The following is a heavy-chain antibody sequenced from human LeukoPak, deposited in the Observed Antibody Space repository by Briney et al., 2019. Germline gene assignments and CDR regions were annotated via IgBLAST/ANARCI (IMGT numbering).Heavy chain of an antibody. J-gene: IGHJ6*03. Sequence: PSETLSLTCTVSGGSISSGGYYWSWIRQPPGKGLEWIGYIYHSGSTYYNPSPKSRVTISVDRSKNQFSLKLSSVTAADTAVYYCARDQNPNYGDSYIYYYMDVWGKGTTVTVSS. V-gene: IGHV4-30-2*01. D-gene: IGHD4-17*01. CDR3: ARDQNPNYGDSYIYYYMDV. CDR1: GGSISSGGYY. CDR2: IYHSGST.